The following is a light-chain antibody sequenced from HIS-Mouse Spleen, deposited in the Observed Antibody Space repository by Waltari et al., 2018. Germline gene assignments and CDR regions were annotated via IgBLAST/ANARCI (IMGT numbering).Light chain of an antibody. CDR1: ALTKQY. CDR3: QSADSSGTYVV. J-gene: IGLJ2*01. Sequence: SYELTQPPSVSVSPGQTARITCSGDALTKQYAYWYQQKPGQAPVRVIYKDSERPSGIPGRLSGSNSGTTVTLTISGVQAEDEADYYCQSADSSGTYVVFGGGTKLTVL. V-gene: IGLV3-25*03. CDR2: KDS.